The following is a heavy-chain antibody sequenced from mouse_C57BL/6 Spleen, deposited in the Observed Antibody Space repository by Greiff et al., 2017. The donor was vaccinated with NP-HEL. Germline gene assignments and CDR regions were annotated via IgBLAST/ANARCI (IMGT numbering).Heavy chain of an antibody. J-gene: IGHJ2*01. CDR1: GFTFSDAW. CDR2: IRNKANNHAT. CDR3: SGHFYGRCYHFDF. V-gene: IGHV6-6*01. D-gene: IGHD1-1*01. Sequence: EVHLVESGGGLVQPGGSMKLSCAASGFTFSDAWMDWVRQSPEKGLEWVAEIRNKANNHATYYAESVKGRFTISRDDSKSSVYLQMISLRAEDTGIDYCSGHFYGRCYHFDFWGQGTTLTVSS.